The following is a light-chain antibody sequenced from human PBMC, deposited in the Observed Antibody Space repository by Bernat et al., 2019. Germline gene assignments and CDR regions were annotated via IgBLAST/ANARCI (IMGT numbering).Light chain of an antibody. CDR3: SSYAGSNNNYV. CDR1: SSDVGGYNY. V-gene: IGLV2-8*01. Sequence: QSALTQPPSASGSPGQSVTISSTGTSSDVGGYNYVSWYQQHPGKAPKLMIYEVSKRPSGVPDRFSGSKSGNTASLTVSVLQAEDEADYYCSSYAGSNNNYVFGTGTKVTVL. CDR2: EVS. J-gene: IGLJ1*01.